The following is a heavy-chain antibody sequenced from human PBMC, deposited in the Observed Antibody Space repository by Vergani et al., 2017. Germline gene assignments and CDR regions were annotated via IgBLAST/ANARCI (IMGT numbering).Heavy chain of an antibody. CDR1: GFTFSNAW. J-gene: IGHJ4*02. Sequence: EVQLLESGGGLVQPGGSLRLSCAASGFTFSNAWMSWVRQAPGKGLEWVGRIKSKTDGGTTDYAAPVKGRFTISRDDSKNTLYLQMNSLRAEDTALYHCARGFPPGVYYGSGSYYDYWGQGTLVTVSS. D-gene: IGHD3-10*01. V-gene: IGHV3-15*05. CDR2: IKSKTDGGTT. CDR3: ARGFPPGVYYGSGSYYDY.